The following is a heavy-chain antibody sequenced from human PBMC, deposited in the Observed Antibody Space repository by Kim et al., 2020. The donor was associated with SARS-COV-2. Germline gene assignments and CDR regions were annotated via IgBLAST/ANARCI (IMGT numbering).Heavy chain of an antibody. J-gene: IGHJ4*02. CDR3: ATSPRNYSRLDY. D-gene: IGHD1-7*01. Sequence: YYAEPVRGRFTTSRDNSKSTLYLQMTSLRAEDTAVYYCATSPRNYSRLDYWGQGTLVTVSS. V-gene: IGHV3-30*02.